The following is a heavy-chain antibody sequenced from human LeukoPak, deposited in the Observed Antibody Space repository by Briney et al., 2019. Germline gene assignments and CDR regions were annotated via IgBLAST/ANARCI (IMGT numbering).Heavy chain of an antibody. J-gene: IGHJ2*01. CDR3: ARTYGSSGLGYFDL. CDR2: IYYSGST. D-gene: IGHD6-13*01. V-gene: IGHV4-59*01. Sequence: SETLSLTCSVSGGSISSLYWSWIRQPPGKGLEWIGYIYYSGSTNYSPSLKSRLTISVDTSKNQFSLKLSSVTAADMAVYYCARTYGSSGLGYFDLWGRGTLVTVSS. CDR1: GGSISSLY.